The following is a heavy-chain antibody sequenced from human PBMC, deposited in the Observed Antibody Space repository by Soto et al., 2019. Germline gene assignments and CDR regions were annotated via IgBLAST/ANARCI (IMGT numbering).Heavy chain of an antibody. CDR2: INPNSGGT. Sequence: GASVKVSCKASGYTFTSYDINWVRQATGQGLEWMGWINPNSGGTNYAQKFQGRVNMNRDTSISTAYMELSRLRSDDTAVYYCARGYCSGGSCVEMDAWG. CDR1: GYTFTSYD. V-gene: IGHV1-2*02. J-gene: IGHJ6*02. D-gene: IGHD2-15*01. CDR3: ARGYCSGGSCVEMDA.